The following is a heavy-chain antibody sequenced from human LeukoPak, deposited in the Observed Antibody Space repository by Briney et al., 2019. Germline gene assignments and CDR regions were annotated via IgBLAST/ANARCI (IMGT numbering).Heavy chain of an antibody. Sequence: SETLFLTCAVYGGSFSGYYWSWIRQPPGKGLEWIGEINHSGSTNYNPSLKSRVTISVDTSKNQFSLKLSSVTAADTAVYYCARGGEYYDFWSGYYAFDYWGQGTLVTVSS. CDR1: GGSFSGYY. J-gene: IGHJ4*02. D-gene: IGHD3-3*01. V-gene: IGHV4-34*01. CDR3: ARGGEYYDFWSGYYAFDY. CDR2: INHSGST.